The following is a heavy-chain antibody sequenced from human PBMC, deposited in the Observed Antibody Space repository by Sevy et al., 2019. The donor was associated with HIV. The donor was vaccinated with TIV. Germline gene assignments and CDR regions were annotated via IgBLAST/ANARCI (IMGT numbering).Heavy chain of an antibody. CDR1: GYSFTSYW. D-gene: IGHD5-18*01. CDR3: ARLYSYGIYYYYYYMDV. CDR2: IDPSDSYT. Sequence: GESLKISCKGSGYSFTSYWISWVRQMSGKGLEWMGRIDPSDSYTNYSPSFQGHVTISADKSISTAYLQWSSLKASDTAMYYCARLYSYGIYYYYYYMDVWGKGTTVTVSS. J-gene: IGHJ6*03. V-gene: IGHV5-10-1*01.